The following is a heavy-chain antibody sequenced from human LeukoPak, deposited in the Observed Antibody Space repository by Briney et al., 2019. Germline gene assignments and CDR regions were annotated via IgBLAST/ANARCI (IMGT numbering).Heavy chain of an antibody. J-gene: IGHJ4*02. Sequence: GGSLRLSCAASGFTFSSYAMTWVRQAPGKGLEGVSGISGSGGSTYYADSVKGRFTISRDNSKNTLYLQMNSLRAEDTAVYYCAKGLRTTVTTYFDYWGQGTLVTVSS. V-gene: IGHV3-23*01. CDR3: AKGLRTTVTTYFDY. CDR1: GFTFSSYA. D-gene: IGHD4-17*01. CDR2: ISGSGGST.